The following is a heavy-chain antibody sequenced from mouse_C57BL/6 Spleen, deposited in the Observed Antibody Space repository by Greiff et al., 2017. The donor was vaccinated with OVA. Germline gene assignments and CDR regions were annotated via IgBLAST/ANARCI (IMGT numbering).Heavy chain of an antibody. CDR2: IDPSDSYT. CDR3: ARVEDGGY. V-gene: IGHV1-69*01. J-gene: IGHJ2*01. CDR1: GYTFTSYW. Sequence: QVQLQQPGAELVMPGASVKLSCKASGYTFTSYWMHWVKQRPGQGLEWIGEIDPSDSYTNYNQKFKGKSTLTVDKSSSTAYMQLSSLTSEGAAVYYCARVEDGGYWGQGTTLTVSS.